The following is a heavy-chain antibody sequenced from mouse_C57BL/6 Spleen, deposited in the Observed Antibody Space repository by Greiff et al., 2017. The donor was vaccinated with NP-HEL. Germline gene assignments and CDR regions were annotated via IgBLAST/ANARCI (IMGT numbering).Heavy chain of an antibody. V-gene: IGHV1-82*01. CDR1: GYAFSSSW. D-gene: IGHD1-1*01. CDR3: ARNGGSSSYAMDY. Sequence: LQQSGPELVKPGASVKISCKASGYAFSSSWMNWVKQRPGKGLEWIGRIYPGDGDTNYNGKFKGKATLTADKSSSTAYMQLSSLTSEDSAVYFCARNGGSSSYAMDYWGQGTSVTVSS. CDR2: IYPGDGDT. J-gene: IGHJ4*01.